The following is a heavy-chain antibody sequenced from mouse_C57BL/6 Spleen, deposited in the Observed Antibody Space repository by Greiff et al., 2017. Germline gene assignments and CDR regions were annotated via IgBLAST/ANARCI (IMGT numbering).Heavy chain of an antibody. CDR2: INPNNGGT. D-gene: IGHD1-1*01. V-gene: IGHV1-18*01. Sequence: EVKLMESGPELVKPGASVKIPCKASGYTFTDYNMDWVKQSHGKSLEWIGDINPNNGGTIYNQKFKGKATLTVDKSSSTAYMELRSLTSEDTAVYYCARSITTVVVDYAMDYWGQGTSVTVSS. J-gene: IGHJ4*01. CDR1: GYTFTDYN. CDR3: ARSITTVVVDYAMDY.